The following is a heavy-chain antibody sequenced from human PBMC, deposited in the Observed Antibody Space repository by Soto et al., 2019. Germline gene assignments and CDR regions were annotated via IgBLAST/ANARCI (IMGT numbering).Heavy chain of an antibody. CDR3: ARFSPPRKSYDSNPGWFDP. V-gene: IGHV4-61*08. CDR1: GGSISSGGYS. J-gene: IGHJ5*02. Sequence: PSETLSLTCAVSGGSISSGGYSWTWIRQSPGKGLEWIGYVSSTGSTNYNPSLKSRLTMSLDTSTNEVSLSLTSVTAADAAVYFCARFSPPRKSYDSNPGWFDPWGQGIMVTVSS. CDR2: VSSTGST. D-gene: IGHD3-22*01.